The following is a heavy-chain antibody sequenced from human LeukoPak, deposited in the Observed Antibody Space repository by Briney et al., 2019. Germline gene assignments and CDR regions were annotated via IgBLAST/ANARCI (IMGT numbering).Heavy chain of an antibody. CDR3: AKDLGVSSGYYQTGFDS. CDR2: IGGNGGST. Sequence: TGVSLRLSCAASGFTFSSYAMSWVRQAPGKGLEWVSAIGGNGGSTHYADSVKGRLTISRDNSKNTLYLQMSSLRAEDTAVYYCAKDLGVSSGYYQTGFDSWGRGTLVTVCS. CDR1: GFTFSSYA. V-gene: IGHV3-23*01. J-gene: IGHJ4*02. D-gene: IGHD3-22*01.